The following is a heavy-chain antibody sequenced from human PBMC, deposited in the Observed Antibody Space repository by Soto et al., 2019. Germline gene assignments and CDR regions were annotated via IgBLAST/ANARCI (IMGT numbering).Heavy chain of an antibody. CDR2: IVVGSGNT. D-gene: IGHD6-13*01. V-gene: IGHV1-58*01. Sequence: GASVKVSCKASGFTFTSSAVQWVRQARGQRLEWIGWIVVGSGNTNYAQKFQERVTITRDMSTSTAYMELSSLRSEDTAVYYCAAVPNVVIRYSSSWYRGSNYYYYYGTDVWGQGTTVTVSS. J-gene: IGHJ6*01. CDR1: GFTFTSSA. CDR3: AAVPNVVIRYSSSWYRGSNYYYYYGTDV.